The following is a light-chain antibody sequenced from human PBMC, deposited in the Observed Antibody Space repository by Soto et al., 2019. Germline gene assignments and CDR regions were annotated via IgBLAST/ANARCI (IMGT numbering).Light chain of an antibody. J-gene: IGKJ4*01. CDR2: KAS. V-gene: IGKV1-5*03. CDR3: QQYNSYPLT. CDR1: QSISSW. Sequence: DIQMTQSPSTLSASVGDRVTITCRASQSISSWLAWYQQKPGKAPNLLIYKASSLESGVPSRFHGSGSGTEFTLNISSLQPDDFATYYCQQYNSYPLTFGGGTKVEIK.